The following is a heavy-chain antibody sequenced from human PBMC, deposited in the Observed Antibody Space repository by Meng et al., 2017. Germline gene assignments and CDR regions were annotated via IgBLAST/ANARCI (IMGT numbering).Heavy chain of an antibody. CDR3: ARMGIAVAGTLGWEDY. Sequence: QGEPVQSGSELKKPGASVKVSCKASGYTFTSYAMNWVRQAPGQGLEWMGWINTNTGNPTYAQGFTGRFVFSLDTSVSTAYLQISSLKAEDTAVYYCARMGIAVAGTLGWEDYWGQGTLVTVSS. D-gene: IGHD6-19*01. CDR1: GYTFTSYA. CDR2: INTNTGNP. V-gene: IGHV7-4-1*02. J-gene: IGHJ4*02.